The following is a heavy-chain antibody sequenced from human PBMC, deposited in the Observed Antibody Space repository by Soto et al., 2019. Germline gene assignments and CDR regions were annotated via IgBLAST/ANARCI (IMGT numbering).Heavy chain of an antibody. CDR1: GFTFSSYA. J-gene: IGHJ4*02. Sequence: QVQLVESGGGVVQPGRSLRLSCAASGFTFSSYAMHWVRQAPGKGLEWVAVISYDGSNKYYADSVKGRFTTSRDNSKNTLYLQMNSLRAEDTAVYYWAEAQIQLWYYFDYWGQGTLVTVSS. CDR2: ISYDGSNK. D-gene: IGHD5-18*01. CDR3: AEAQIQLWYYFDY. V-gene: IGHV3-30-3*02.